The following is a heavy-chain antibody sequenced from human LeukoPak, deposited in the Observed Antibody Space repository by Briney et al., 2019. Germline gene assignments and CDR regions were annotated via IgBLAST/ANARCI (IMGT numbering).Heavy chain of an antibody. CDR1: GGTFSSYA. V-gene: IGHV1-69*13. CDR2: IIPIFGTA. D-gene: IGHD3-22*01. CDR3: ARGYYDSIWFDP. J-gene: IGHJ5*02. Sequence: ASVTVSCTASGGTFSSYAISWVRQAPGQGLEWMGGIIPIFGTANYAQKFQGRVTITADESTSTAYMELSSLRSEDTAVYYCARGYYDSIWFDPWGQGTLVTVSS.